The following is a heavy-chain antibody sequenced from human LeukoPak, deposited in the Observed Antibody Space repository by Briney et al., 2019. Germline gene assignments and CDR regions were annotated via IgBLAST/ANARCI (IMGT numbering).Heavy chain of an antibody. CDR1: GGSTSSSPYY. D-gene: IGHD4-17*01. CDR2: IYYSGTT. Sequence: SETLSLTCTVSGGSTSSSPYYWGWIRQPPGKGLEWIGSIYYSGTTFYNPSLKSRVTISVDTSKNQFSMKLSSVTAADTAVYYCTRHNGDYLADSFQRWGQGTLVTVSS. V-gene: IGHV4-39*01. CDR3: TRHNGDYLADSFQR. J-gene: IGHJ1*01.